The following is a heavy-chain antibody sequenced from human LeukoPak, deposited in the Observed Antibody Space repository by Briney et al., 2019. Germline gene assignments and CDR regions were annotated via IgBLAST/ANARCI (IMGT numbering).Heavy chain of an antibody. CDR1: GGSISSGRFY. D-gene: IGHD6-19*01. CDR3: ARDGYSSGWYAWFDP. CDR2: IFTSGST. Sequence: SETLSLTCTVSGGSISSGRFYWSWIRQPAGKGLEWIGRIFTSGSTNYNPSLKSRVSISVNTSKNQFSLKLSSVTAADTAVYYCARDGYSSGWYAWFDPWGQGTLVTVSS. J-gene: IGHJ5*02. V-gene: IGHV4-61*02.